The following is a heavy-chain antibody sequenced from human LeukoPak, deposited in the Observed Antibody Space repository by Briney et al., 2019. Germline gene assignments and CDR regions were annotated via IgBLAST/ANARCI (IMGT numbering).Heavy chain of an antibody. V-gene: IGHV1-69*06. Sequence: ASVKVSCKASGGTFSSYAISWVRQAPGQGLEWMGGIIPIIGTANYAQKFQGRVTITADKSTSTAYMELSSLRSEDTAVYYCARVRGYGGNSVVYNNWFDPWGQGTLVTVSS. CDR3: ARVRGYGGNSVVYNNWFDP. D-gene: IGHD4-23*01. CDR2: IIPIIGTA. J-gene: IGHJ5*02. CDR1: GGTFSSYA.